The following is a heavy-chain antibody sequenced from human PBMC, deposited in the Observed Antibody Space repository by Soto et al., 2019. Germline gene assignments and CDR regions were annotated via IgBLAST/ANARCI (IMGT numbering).Heavy chain of an antibody. V-gene: IGHV3-23*01. J-gene: IGHJ4*02. CDR3: AKDNPPPIAARPTRFDY. Sequence: PGGSLRLSCAASGFTFSSYAMSWVRQAPGKGLEWVSAISGSGGSTYYADSVKGRFTISRDNSKNTLYLQMNSLRAEDTAVCYCAKDNPPPIAARPTRFDYWGQGTLVTVSS. D-gene: IGHD6-6*01. CDR2: ISGSGGST. CDR1: GFTFSSYA.